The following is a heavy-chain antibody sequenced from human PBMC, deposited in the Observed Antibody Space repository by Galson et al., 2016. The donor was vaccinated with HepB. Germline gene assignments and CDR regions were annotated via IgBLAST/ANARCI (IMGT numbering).Heavy chain of an antibody. CDR3: ARWGTSSWYEY. J-gene: IGHJ4*02. Sequence: SLRLCCAASGFTFSSYAMHCVRQAPGKGREYISDISSNGGTTYYADSVKRRSTISRDNSKNTLYLQMRSLRDEDMAVYACARWGTSSWYEYWGQGTLVTVSS. D-gene: IGHD6-13*01. CDR2: ISSNGGTT. CDR1: GFTFSSYA. V-gene: IGHV3-64*02.